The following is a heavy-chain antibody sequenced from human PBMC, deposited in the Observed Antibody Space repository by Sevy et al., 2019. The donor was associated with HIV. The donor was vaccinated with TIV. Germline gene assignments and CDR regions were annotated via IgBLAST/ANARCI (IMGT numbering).Heavy chain of an antibody. D-gene: IGHD3-10*01. CDR2: IYQSGST. V-gene: IGHV4-38-2*01. CDR1: GYSITSGYY. CDR3: ARHSHGSGTYYVPFDY. J-gene: IGHJ4*02. Sequence: SETLSLTCAISGYSITSGYYWGWIRQPPGKGLEWIGSIYQSGSTHYNTSLKSRVTMSVDTSKNQFSLKLSSVTAADTAVYYCARHSHGSGTYYVPFDYWGQGTLVTVSS.